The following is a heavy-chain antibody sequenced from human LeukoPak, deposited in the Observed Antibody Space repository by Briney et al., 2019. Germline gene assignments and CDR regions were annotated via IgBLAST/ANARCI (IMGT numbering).Heavy chain of an antibody. Sequence: GGSLRLFCAASGFTFSSYSMNWVRQAPGKGLEWVSYISSSSSTIYYADSVKGRFTISRDNAKNSLYLQMNSLRAEDTAVYYCARDRVTNPIDYWGQGTLVTVSS. CDR1: GFTFSSYS. D-gene: IGHD3-3*01. CDR2: ISSSSSTI. J-gene: IGHJ4*02. CDR3: ARDRVTNPIDY. V-gene: IGHV3-48*01.